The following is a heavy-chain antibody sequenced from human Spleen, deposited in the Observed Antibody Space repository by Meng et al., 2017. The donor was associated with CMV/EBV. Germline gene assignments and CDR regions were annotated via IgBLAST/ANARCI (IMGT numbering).Heavy chain of an antibody. CDR3: ARGRQYSSSSRIPAPPIAVAGTRTYYYYYGMDV. J-gene: IGHJ6*02. CDR2: INHSGST. D-gene: IGHD6-19*01. Sequence: SETLSLTCAVYGGSFNGYYWSWIRQPPGKGLEWIGEINHSGSTNYNPSLKSRVTISVDTSKNQFSLKLSSVTAADTAVYYCARGRQYSSSSRIPAPPIAVAGTRTYYYYYGMDVWGQGTTVTVSS. CDR1: GGSFNGYY. V-gene: IGHV4-34*01.